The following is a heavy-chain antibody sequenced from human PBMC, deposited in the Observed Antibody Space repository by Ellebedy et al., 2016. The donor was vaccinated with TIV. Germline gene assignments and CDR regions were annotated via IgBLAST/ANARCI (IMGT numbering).Heavy chain of an antibody. V-gene: IGHV4-34*01. CDR3: ARETAGTGWFDP. CDR1: GGSISSYY. Sequence: MPSETLSLTCTVSGGSISSYYWSWIRQPPGKGLEWIGEINHSGSTNYNPSLKSRVTISVDTSKNQFSLKLSSVTAADTAVYYCARETAGTGWFDPWGQGTLVTVSS. D-gene: IGHD2-21*02. J-gene: IGHJ5*02. CDR2: INHSGST.